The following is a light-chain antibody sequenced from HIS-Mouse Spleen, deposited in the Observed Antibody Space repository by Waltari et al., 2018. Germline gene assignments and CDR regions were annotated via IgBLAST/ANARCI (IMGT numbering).Light chain of an antibody. J-gene: IGLJ2*01. CDR3: YSTDSSGNHRV. Sequence: SYELTQPPSVSVSPGQTARITCSGDALPKKYAYWYQQKSGQAPVLVIYADSKRPSGIAEGFSGSSSGTMATLTISGAQVEDEADYYCYSTDSSGNHRVFGGGTKLTVL. CDR2: ADS. CDR1: ALPKKY. V-gene: IGLV3-10*01.